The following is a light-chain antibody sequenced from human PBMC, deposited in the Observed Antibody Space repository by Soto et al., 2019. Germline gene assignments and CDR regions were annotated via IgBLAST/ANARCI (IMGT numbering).Light chain of an antibody. CDR1: QSLLHSNGNIY. Sequence: DIVLTQSPLSLPVTPGEPASISCRSSQSLLHSNGNIYLDWYLQKPGQSPQLLIYLGSIRASVVPDRVSGSGSVTDFTLKITRVEAEDVGVYYCMQAIHAPRTFGLGTKVEIK. V-gene: IGKV2-28*01. J-gene: IGKJ1*01. CDR2: LGS. CDR3: MQAIHAPRT.